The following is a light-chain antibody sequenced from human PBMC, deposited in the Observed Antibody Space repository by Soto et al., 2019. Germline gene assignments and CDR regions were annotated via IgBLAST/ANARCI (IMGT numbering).Light chain of an antibody. CDR1: QSVSSSY. CDR2: GAS. Sequence: EIVLTQSPGTLSLSPGERATLSCRASQSVSSSYLAWYQQKPGQAPRLLIYGASSRATGIPDRFSGSGSGTDLTLTISRLEPEDFAVYFCQQYYNSPYSFGQGTRLEIK. V-gene: IGKV3-20*01. CDR3: QQYYNSPYS. J-gene: IGKJ2*03.